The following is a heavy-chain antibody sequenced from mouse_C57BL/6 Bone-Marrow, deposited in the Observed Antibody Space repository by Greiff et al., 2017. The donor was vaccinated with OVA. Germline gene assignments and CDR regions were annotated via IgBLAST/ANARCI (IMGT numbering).Heavy chain of an antibody. V-gene: IGHV1-15*01. CDR3: TRSYSNYGDFDY. CDR1: GYTFTDYE. D-gene: IGHD2-5*01. Sequence: LVESGAELVRPGASVTLSCKASGYTFTDYEMHWVKQTPVHGLEWIGAIDPETGGTAYNQKFKGKAILTADTSSSTAYMELRSLTSEDSAAYYCTRSYSNYGDFDYWGQGTTLTVSS. J-gene: IGHJ2*01. CDR2: IDPETGGT.